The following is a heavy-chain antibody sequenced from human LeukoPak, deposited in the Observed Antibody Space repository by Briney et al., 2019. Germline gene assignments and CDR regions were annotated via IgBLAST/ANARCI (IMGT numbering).Heavy chain of an antibody. CDR3: ARSSPSSFQH. CDR1: GGSFSGYY. D-gene: IGHD3-10*01. Sequence: PSETLSLTCAVYGGSFSGYYWSWIRQPPGKGLEWIGEINHSGSTNYNPSLKSRVTISVDTSKNQFSLQLSSVTAADTAVYYCARSSPSSFQHWGQGTLVTVSS. V-gene: IGHV4-34*01. CDR2: INHSGST. J-gene: IGHJ1*01.